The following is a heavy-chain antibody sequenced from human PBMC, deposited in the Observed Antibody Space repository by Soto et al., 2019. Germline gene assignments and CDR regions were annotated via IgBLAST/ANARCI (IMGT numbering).Heavy chain of an antibody. D-gene: IGHD3-3*01. CDR3: AHRVLRTVFGLVTTTAIYFDF. J-gene: IGHJ4*02. CDR2: IYWDDDK. CDR1: GFSLTTSGVG. Sequence: QITLNESGPTVVRPTETLTLTCRFSGFSLTTSGVGVGWIRQAPGTAPEWLALIYWDDDKRYSASLKSRLTSTKDTSKNQVVLTVSDLDPTDTATYYCAHRVLRTVFGLVTTTAIYFDFWGQGTPVAVSS. V-gene: IGHV2-5*02.